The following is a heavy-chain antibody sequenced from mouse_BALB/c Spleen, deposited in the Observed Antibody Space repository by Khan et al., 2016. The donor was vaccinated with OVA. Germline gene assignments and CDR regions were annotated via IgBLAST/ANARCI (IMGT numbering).Heavy chain of an antibody. CDR1: GYTFTDFT. V-gene: IGHV1S137*01. J-gene: IGHJ3*01. CDR2: ISTYYGDA. Sequence: VQLQESGAELVRPGVSVKISCKGSGYTFTDFTLHWVKQSHAMSLEWIGVISTYYGDATYNQRFKDKATMTVDKSSSTAYMELARLTSEDSAIYSFTRGGGGNRFAYWGQGTLVTVSA. CDR3: TRGGGGNRFAY.